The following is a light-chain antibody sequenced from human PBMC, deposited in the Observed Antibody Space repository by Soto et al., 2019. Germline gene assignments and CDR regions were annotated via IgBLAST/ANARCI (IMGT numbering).Light chain of an antibody. J-gene: IGKJ2*01. Sequence: DIQMTQSPSSLSASVGDRVAITCRASQSMSSYLNWYQQKPGKAPKLLIYAASTLQSGVPSRFSGGASGTDFTLTISSLQPEDFATYYCQQSYSAPYTFGQGTKLEMK. CDR1: QSMSSY. CDR2: AAS. V-gene: IGKV1-39*01. CDR3: QQSYSAPYT.